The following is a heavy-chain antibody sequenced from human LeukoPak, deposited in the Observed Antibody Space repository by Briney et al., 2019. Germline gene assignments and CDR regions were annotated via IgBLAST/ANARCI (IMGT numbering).Heavy chain of an antibody. D-gene: IGHD1-7*01. Sequence: SETLSLTCTVPGGSITIYYWSWIRQPPGKGLEWIAYIYYTGSTNYNPSLKSRLTVSLDMSKNHFSLKLTSVTAADTAVYYCVRHDPIRNSQPLGVRGQGTMVTVSS. CDR3: VRHDPIRNSQPLGV. J-gene: IGHJ3*01. V-gene: IGHV4-59*12. CDR1: GGSITIYY. CDR2: IYYTGST.